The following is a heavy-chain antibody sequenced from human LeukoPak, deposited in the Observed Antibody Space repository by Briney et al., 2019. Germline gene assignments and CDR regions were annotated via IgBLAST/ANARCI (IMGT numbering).Heavy chain of an antibody. J-gene: IGHJ6*02. D-gene: IGHD3-3*01. CDR3: AKDGAKYYDFWSGYYPYYYYYGMDV. V-gene: IGHV3-9*01. CDR2: ISWNSGSI. CDR1: GFTFDDYA. Sequence: GRSLRLSCAASGFTFDDYAMHWVRQAPGKGLEWASGISWNSGSIGYADSVKGRFTISRDNAKNSLYLQMNSLRAEDTALYYCAKDGAKYYDFWSGYYPYYYYYGMDVWGQGTTVTVSS.